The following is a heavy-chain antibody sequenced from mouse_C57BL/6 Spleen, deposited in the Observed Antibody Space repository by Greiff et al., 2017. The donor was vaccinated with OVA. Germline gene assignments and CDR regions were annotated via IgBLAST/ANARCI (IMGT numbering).Heavy chain of an antibody. Sequence: VQLQQSGPELVKPGASVKISCKASGYAFSSSWMNWVKQRPGKGLEWIGRIYPGDGDTNYNGKFKGKATLTADKSSSTAYMQLSSLTSEDSAVYFCARQIPDGYYSYWYFDVWGTGTTVTVSS. J-gene: IGHJ1*03. CDR1: GYAFSSSW. D-gene: IGHD2-3*01. CDR2: IYPGDGDT. V-gene: IGHV1-82*01. CDR3: ARQIPDGYYSYWYFDV.